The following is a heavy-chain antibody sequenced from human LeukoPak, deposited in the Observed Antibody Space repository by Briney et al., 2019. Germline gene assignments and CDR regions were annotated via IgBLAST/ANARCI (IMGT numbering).Heavy chain of an antibody. Sequence: GGSLRLSCAASGFTFSSYWMHWVRQAPGKGLVWISRINSAGGGTTYADSVKGRFTISRDNAKNTLYLQMNSLRAEDVAVYYCARAAYCGGDCSSSYLQHWGQGTLVTVSS. J-gene: IGHJ1*01. CDR2: INSAGGGT. V-gene: IGHV3-74*01. CDR1: GFTFSSYW. D-gene: IGHD2-21*02. CDR3: ARAAYCGGDCSSSYLQH.